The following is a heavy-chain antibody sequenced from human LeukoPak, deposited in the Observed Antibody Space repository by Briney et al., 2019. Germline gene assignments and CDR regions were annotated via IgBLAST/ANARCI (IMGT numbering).Heavy chain of an antibody. CDR1: GFTFDDYA. CDR3: AKDLEGGATLNFDY. J-gene: IGHJ4*02. V-gene: IGHV3-9*01. Sequence: LRLSCAASGFTFDDYAMHWVRQAPGKGLEWVSGISWNSGSIGYADSVKGRFTISRDNAKNSLYLQMNSLRAEDTALYYCAKDLEGGATLNFDYWAREPWSPSPQ. D-gene: IGHD1-26*01. CDR2: ISWNSGSI.